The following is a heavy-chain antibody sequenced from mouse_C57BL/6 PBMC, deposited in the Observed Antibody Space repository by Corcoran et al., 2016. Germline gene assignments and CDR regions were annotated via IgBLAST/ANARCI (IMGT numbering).Heavy chain of an antibody. CDR1: GYSFTSYY. Sequence: QVQMQQSGPELVKPGASVKLSCKASGYSFTSYYIHWVKKRPGQGLEWIGWIYPGSGNTKYNEKFKGKATLTAETSSSTANMQLSSLTSEDSAVYYCARGTTVVGGMDYWGQGTSVTVSS. D-gene: IGHD1-1*01. CDR2: IYPGSGNT. J-gene: IGHJ4*01. CDR3: ARGTTVVGGMDY. V-gene: IGHV1-66*01.